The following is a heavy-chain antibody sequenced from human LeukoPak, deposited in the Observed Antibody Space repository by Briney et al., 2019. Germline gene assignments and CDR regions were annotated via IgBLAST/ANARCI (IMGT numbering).Heavy chain of an antibody. CDR1: GGSVSSGNYY. D-gene: IGHD3-16*01. J-gene: IGHJ4*02. CDR3: ARDPAGYYPH. V-gene: IGHV4-61*01. Sequence: SETLSLTCTVSGGSVSSGNYYWSWIRQPPGKELEWIGYIYNSGSTNYNPSLKSRVTISVDTSKNQFSLKLTSVTAADTAVYYCARDPAGYYPHWGQGTLVTVSS. CDR2: IYNSGST.